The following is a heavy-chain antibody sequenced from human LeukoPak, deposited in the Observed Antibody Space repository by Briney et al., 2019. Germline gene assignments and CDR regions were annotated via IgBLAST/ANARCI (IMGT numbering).Heavy chain of an antibody. Sequence: GGSLRLSCAASGFNFDDYAMHWVRQAPGKGLEWVSGISWSSGSIVYADSVKGRFTISRDNAKNSLYLQMNSLRAEDTALYYCAKDIRWELKLYYFDYWGQGTLVTVSS. J-gene: IGHJ4*02. D-gene: IGHD1-26*01. CDR1: GFNFDDYA. CDR3: AKDIRWELKLYYFDY. CDR2: ISWSSGSI. V-gene: IGHV3-9*01.